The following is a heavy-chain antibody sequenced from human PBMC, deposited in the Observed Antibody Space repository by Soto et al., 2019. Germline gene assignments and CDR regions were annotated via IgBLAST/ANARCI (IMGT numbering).Heavy chain of an antibody. V-gene: IGHV4-39*01. J-gene: IGHJ5*02. CDR2: SYYSGTT. CDR3: TRRSNWNDNYFEP. D-gene: IGHD1-20*01. CDR1: GASISVHSYY. Sequence: SETLSLTCTVSGASISVHSYYWTWIRQPPGKGLEWIGSSYYSGTTYFNPSLKSRATISVDTSKNQFSLRLTSVTAADTAIYYCTRRSNWNDNYFEPWGPGDLVTVSS.